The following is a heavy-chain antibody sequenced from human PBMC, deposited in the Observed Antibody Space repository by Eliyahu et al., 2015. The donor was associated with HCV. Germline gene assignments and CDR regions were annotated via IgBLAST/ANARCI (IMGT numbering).Heavy chain of an antibody. CDR3: ARQQQPLRGYYYGMDV. D-gene: IGHD6-13*01. J-gene: IGHJ6*02. Sequence: QVTLRESGPALVKPTQTLTLTCTFSGFSLSTSGMCVSWIRQPPGKALEWLALIDWDDDKYYSTSLKTRLTISKDTSKNQVVLTMTNMDPVDTATYYCARQQQPLRGYYYGMDVWGQGTTVTVSS. CDR2: IDWDDDK. CDR1: GFSLSTSGMC. V-gene: IGHV2-70*01.